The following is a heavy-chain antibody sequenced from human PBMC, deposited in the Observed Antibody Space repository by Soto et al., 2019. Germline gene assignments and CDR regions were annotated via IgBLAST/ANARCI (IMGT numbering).Heavy chain of an antibody. CDR1: GYTFTSYA. CDR3: ARETYYDFWSGYPSMDY. J-gene: IGHJ4*02. D-gene: IGHD3-3*01. V-gene: IGHV1-3*05. Sequence: QVQLVQSGAEEKKPGASVKVSCKVSGYTFTSYAMHWVRQAPGQRLEWMGWINAGNGNTKYSQKFQGRVTITRDTSASTAYMELSSLRSEDTAVYYCARETYYDFWSGYPSMDYWGQGTLVTVSS. CDR2: INAGNGNT.